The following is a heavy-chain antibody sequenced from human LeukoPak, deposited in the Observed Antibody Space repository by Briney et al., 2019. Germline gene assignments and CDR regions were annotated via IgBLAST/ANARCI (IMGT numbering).Heavy chain of an antibody. CDR3: AKNLNGGTFYYFDS. V-gene: IGHV3-23*05. CDR2: IHHSGSTT. CDR1: GFRFSDYA. D-gene: IGHD2-8*01. Sequence: GGSLRLSCAASGFRFSDYAMGRVRQAPGKRLEWVSAIHHSGSTTYYADSVRGRFTISRDNSMNTLFLQMNSLGAEDTAVYYCAKNLNGGTFYYFDSWGQGTLVTVSS. J-gene: IGHJ4*02.